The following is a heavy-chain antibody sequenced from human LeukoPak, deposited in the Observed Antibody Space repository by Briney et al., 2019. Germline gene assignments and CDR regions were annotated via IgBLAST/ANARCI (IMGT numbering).Heavy chain of an antibody. J-gene: IGHJ6*03. V-gene: IGHV3-53*01. Sequence: GGSLRLSCAASGFTVSSNYMSWVRQAPGKGLEWVSVIYSGGSTYYADSVKGRFTISRDNSKNTLYLQMNSLRAEDTAVYHCAREQRYCSSTSCRGDYYYMDVWGKGTTVTVSS. D-gene: IGHD2-2*01. CDR3: AREQRYCSSTSCRGDYYYMDV. CDR2: IYSGGST. CDR1: GFTVSSNY.